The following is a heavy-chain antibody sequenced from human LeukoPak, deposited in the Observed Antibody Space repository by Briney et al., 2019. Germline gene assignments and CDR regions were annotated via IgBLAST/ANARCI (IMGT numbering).Heavy chain of an antibody. J-gene: IGHJ4*02. CDR3: AKDGHYYYDSSGYYFFDY. D-gene: IGHD3-22*01. V-gene: IGHV3-53*01. CDR2: IYSGGSI. Sequence: PGGSLRPSCAASGFSVSSNYMSWVRQAPGKGLEWVSVIYSGGSIYYADSVKGRFTISRDNSKNTLHLQMNSLRAEDTAIYYCAKDGHYYYDSSGYYFFDYWGQGTLVTVSS. CDR1: GFSVSSNY.